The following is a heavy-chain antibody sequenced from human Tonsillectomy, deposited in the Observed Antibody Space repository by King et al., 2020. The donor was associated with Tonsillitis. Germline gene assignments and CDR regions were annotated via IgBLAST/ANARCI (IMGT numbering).Heavy chain of an antibody. CDR2: IYYSGNT. Sequence: QLQESGPGLVKPSETLSLTCTVSGGSISSYYWSWIRQPPGKGLEWIGYIYYSGNTNYNPSLKSRVTISVDTSKNQFSLKLSSVTAADTAVYYCARGTAAGSHFDYWGQGTLVTVSS. CDR3: ARGTAAGSHFDY. V-gene: IGHV4-59*01. J-gene: IGHJ4*02. CDR1: GGSISSYY. D-gene: IGHD6-13*01.